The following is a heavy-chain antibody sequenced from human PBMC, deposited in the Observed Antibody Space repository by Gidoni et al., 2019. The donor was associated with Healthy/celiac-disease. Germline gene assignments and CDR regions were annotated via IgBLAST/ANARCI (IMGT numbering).Heavy chain of an antibody. CDR1: GGSISSSSYY. CDR2: IYYSGST. J-gene: IGHJ4*02. V-gene: IGHV4-39*07. CDR3: ARDPIAVAGDDY. D-gene: IGHD6-19*01. Sequence: QLQLQESGPGLVKPSETLSLTCTVSGGSISSSSYYWGWIRQPPGKGLEWIGSIYYSGSTYYNPSLKSRVTISVDTSKNQFSLKLSSVTAADTAVYYCARDPIAVAGDDYWGQGTLVTVSS.